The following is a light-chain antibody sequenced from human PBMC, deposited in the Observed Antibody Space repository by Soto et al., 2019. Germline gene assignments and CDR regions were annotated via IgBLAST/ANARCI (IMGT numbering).Light chain of an antibody. J-gene: IGKJ1*01. Sequence: DIQMTQSPSSLSASVGARVTVTCRASQSISSYLNWYQQKPGKAPKLLIYAASTLQSGVPSRFSGSGSGTDFTLTITSLQPEDFATYHCQQSYGTPLTFGQGTKVDIK. CDR1: QSISSY. V-gene: IGKV1-39*01. CDR3: QQSYGTPLT. CDR2: AAS.